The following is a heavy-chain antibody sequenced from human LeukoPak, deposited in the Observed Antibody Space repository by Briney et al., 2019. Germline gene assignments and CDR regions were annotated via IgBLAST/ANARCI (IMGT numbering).Heavy chain of an antibody. CDR1: GGSISSYY. CDR3: AREERATAPGVYDY. V-gene: IGHV4-4*07. D-gene: IGHD1-26*01. CDR2: IYTSGST. J-gene: IGHJ4*02. Sequence: SETLSLTCTVSGGSISSYYWSWIRQHAGKGLEWIGRIYTSGSTNYNPSLKSRVTMSVDTSKNQFSLKLSSVTAADTAVYYCAREERATAPGVYDYWGQGTLVTVSS.